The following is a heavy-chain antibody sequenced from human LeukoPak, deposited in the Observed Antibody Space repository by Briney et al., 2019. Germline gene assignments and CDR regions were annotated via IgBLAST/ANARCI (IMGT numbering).Heavy chain of an antibody. CDR1: GGSISSYY. CDR2: IDTSGST. J-gene: IGHJ4*02. V-gene: IGHV4-4*07. CDR3: ARDEVDTGIDY. D-gene: IGHD5-18*01. Sequence: PSETLSLTCTVSGGSISSYYWSWLRQPAGKGLEWIGRIDTSGSTNYNPTLKSRVTMPVDTSKNQFSLKLSSVTAADTAVYYFARDEVDTGIDYWGQGTLVTVSS.